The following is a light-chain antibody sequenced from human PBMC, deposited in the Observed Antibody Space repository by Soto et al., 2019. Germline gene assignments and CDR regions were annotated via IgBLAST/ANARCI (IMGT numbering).Light chain of an antibody. CDR2: EGN. CDR3: CSSSGRGTPVI. J-gene: IGLJ2*01. V-gene: IGLV2-23*01. Sequence: QSALTQPASVSGSPGQSITISCTGTSSDVGGYNLVSWYQVHPDKAPKLIIYEGNKRPSGVSYRFSGSKSGDTASLTISGRLPPEEGAYYCCSSSGRGTPVIFGGGTKLTVL. CDR1: SSDVGGYNL.